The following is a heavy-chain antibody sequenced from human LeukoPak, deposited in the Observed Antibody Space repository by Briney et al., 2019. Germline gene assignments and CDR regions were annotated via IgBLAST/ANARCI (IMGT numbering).Heavy chain of an antibody. Sequence: SETLSLTCAVYGGSFSGYYWSWIRQPPGKGLEWIGEINHSGSTNYNPSLKSRVTISVDTSKNQFSLKLTSVTAADTAAYYCARGFGDWGLSWFDPWGQGTLVTVSS. D-gene: IGHD3-10*01. CDR1: GGSFSGYY. J-gene: IGHJ5*02. V-gene: IGHV4-34*01. CDR3: ARGFGDWGLSWFDP. CDR2: INHSGST.